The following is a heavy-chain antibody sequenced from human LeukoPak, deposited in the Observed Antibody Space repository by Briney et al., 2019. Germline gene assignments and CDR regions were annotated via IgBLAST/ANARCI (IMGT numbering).Heavy chain of an antibody. CDR2: ISAYNGNT. CDR1: GYTFTTYG. V-gene: IGHV1-18*01. D-gene: IGHD3-10*01. J-gene: IGHJ4*02. CDR3: AREYYYGSGSYGLGFDY. Sequence: GASVKVSCKASGYTFTTYGISWVRQAPGQGLEWMRWISAYNGNTNYAQNLQGRVTMTTDTSTSTAYMELRSLRSDDTAVYYCAREYYYGSGSYGLGFDYWGQGTLVTVSS.